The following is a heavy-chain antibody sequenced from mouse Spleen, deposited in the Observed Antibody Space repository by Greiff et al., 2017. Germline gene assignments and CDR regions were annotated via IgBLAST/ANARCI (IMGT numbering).Heavy chain of an antibody. Sequence: QVQLQQPGAELVRPGASVKLSCKASGYTFTSYWMHWVKQRPGQGLEWIGVIDPSDSSTNYNQKFKGKATLTVAPSSSTAYMHLSSLTSEDSAFYYCAFCYGSSYYAMDYWGEGTSVTVSS. D-gene: IGHD1-1*01. CDR1: GYTFTSYW. CDR2: IDPSDSST. CDR3: AFCYGSSYYAMDY. V-gene: IGHV1-59*01. J-gene: IGHJ4*01.